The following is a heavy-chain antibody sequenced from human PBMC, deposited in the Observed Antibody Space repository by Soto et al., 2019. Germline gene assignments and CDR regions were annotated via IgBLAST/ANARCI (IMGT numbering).Heavy chain of an antibody. CDR2: ISGSGAST. Sequence: GGSLRLSCAASGFSFSTYAMSWVRQAPGKGLEWVSSISGSGASTYYADSVKGRFTVSRDNSKNTLYLQMNSLRAEDTAVYYCAVLQWPPYWGQGTLVTVSS. CDR3: AVLQWPPY. J-gene: IGHJ4*02. D-gene: IGHD3-3*01. V-gene: IGHV3-23*01. CDR1: GFSFSTYA.